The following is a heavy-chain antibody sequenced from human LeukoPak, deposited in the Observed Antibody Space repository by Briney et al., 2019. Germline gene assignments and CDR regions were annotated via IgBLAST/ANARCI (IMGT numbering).Heavy chain of an antibody. CDR2: INHDGTEK. CDR3: ASGNYFDS. V-gene: IGHV3-7*01. J-gene: IGHJ4*02. Sequence: GGSLRLSCAASGFTFGTFWMSWVRQAPGKGLEWVANINHDGTEKHYVDSVKGRFTISRDNGKKSLYLQMNSLRVEDTAVYFCASGNYFDSWGQGTLVTVSS. CDR1: GFTFGTFW. D-gene: IGHD2-15*01.